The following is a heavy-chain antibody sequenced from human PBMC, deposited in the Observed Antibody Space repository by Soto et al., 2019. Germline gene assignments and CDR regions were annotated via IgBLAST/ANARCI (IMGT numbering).Heavy chain of an antibody. CDR3: ARDIPYCSSTSCYAYGY. D-gene: IGHD2-2*01. V-gene: IGHV3-21*01. CDR2: ISSSSSYI. CDR1: GFTFSSYS. J-gene: IGHJ4*02. Sequence: VQLVESGGGLVKPGGSLRLSCAASGFTFSSYSMNWVRQAPGKGLEWVSSISSSSSYIYYADSVKGRFTISRDNAKNSLYLQMNSLRAEDTAVYYCARDIPYCSSTSCYAYGYWGQGTLVTVSS.